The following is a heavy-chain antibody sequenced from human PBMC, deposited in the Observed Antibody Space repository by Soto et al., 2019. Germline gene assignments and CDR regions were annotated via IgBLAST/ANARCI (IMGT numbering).Heavy chain of an antibody. D-gene: IGHD2-21*01. CDR3: ARSDGYNFNWLDS. V-gene: IGHV1-8*01. Sequence: QVQLVQSGAEVKTPGASVKVSCKASGYTFATYDMNWVRQAPGQGLEWMGWMNPNSGNTGYAQKFQGRLTMTRDTALSVAHMELSSLRNEDTAVXYCARSDGYNFNWLDSWGQGTLVTVSA. J-gene: IGHJ5*01. CDR1: GYTFATYD. CDR2: MNPNSGNT.